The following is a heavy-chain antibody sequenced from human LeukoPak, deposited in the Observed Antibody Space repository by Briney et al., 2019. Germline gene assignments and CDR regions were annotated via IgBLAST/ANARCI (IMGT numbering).Heavy chain of an antibody. J-gene: IGHJ4*02. Sequence: KPSETLSLTCTVSGGSISSYYWSWIRQPPGKGLEWIGYIYYSGSTNYNPSLKSRVTISVDTSKNQFSLKLSSVTAADTAVYYCARQWEPEAFFDYWGQGTLVTVSS. CDR3: ARQWEPEAFFDY. V-gene: IGHV4-59*01. CDR1: GGSISSYY. D-gene: IGHD1-26*01. CDR2: IYYSGST.